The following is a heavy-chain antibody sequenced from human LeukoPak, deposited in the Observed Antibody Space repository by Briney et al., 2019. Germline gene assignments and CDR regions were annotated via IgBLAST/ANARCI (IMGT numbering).Heavy chain of an antibody. J-gene: IGHJ6*03. CDR3: AKGGNPYYYYYMDV. Sequence: SLRLSCAASGFTFDDYAMHWVRQAPGKGLEWVSGISWNSGSIGYADSVKGRFTISRDNAKNSLYLQMNSLRGEDTALYYCAKGGNPYYYYYMDVWGKGTTVTVSS. CDR1: GFTFDDYA. CDR2: ISWNSGSI. V-gene: IGHV3-9*01. D-gene: IGHD1-14*01.